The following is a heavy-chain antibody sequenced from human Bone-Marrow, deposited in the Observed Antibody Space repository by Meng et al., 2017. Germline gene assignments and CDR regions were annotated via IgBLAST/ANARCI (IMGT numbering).Heavy chain of an antibody. CDR3: AREARNGDFSYYFDY. V-gene: IGHV4-38-2*02. D-gene: IGHD4-17*01. Sequence: SETLSLTCTVSNYSIRSGYYWGWVRQPPGKGLEWIGSAHHSGNTFYNPSLKSRVTISVDTSEKQFSLNLSSLTAADTAVYYCAREARNGDFSYYFDYWGQGTLVTVSS. CDR2: AHHSGNT. J-gene: IGHJ4*02. CDR1: NYSIRSGYY.